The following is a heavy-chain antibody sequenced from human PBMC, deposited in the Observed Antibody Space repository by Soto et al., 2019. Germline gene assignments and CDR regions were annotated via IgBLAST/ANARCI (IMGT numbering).Heavy chain of an antibody. V-gene: IGHV1-69*08. CDR2: IIPILVIA. CDR1: GGTFSSYT. Sequence: QVQLVQSGAEVKKPGSSVKVSCKASGGTFSSYTISWVRQAPGQGLEWMGRIIPILVIANNAQKFQGRVTITEDKSTSTAYMELSSLRSEDTAVYYCARDSWCSSTSCQLHYFDYWGQGTLVTVSS. J-gene: IGHJ4*02. CDR3: ARDSWCSSTSCQLHYFDY. D-gene: IGHD2-2*01.